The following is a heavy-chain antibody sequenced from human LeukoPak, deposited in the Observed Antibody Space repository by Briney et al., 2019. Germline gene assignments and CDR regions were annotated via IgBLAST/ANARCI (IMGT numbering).Heavy chain of an antibody. D-gene: IGHD1-26*01. J-gene: IGHJ4*02. V-gene: IGHV4-61*01. CDR1: GGSVSRGYYY. CDR2: IYYSGST. Sequence: SETLSLTCTVSGGSVSRGYYYWSWIRQSPGKGLEWIGNIYYSGSTNYNPSLKSRVTISSDTSKNQFSLKLSPVTAADTAVYFCARDRGWEVLDFWGQGTLVTVSS. CDR3: ARDRGWEVLDF.